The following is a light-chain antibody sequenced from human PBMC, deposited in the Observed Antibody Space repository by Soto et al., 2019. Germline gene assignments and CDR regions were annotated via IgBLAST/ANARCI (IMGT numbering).Light chain of an antibody. CDR3: QRFNYYPYT. J-gene: IGKJ2*01. V-gene: IGKV1-5*01. CDR1: QSISSW. Sequence: DIQMTQSPSTLSASVGDRVTITCRASQSISSWLTWDQHKPGKAPKVLIYHASILETGVPSRFSGSGSWTDFPLTIDSLQPDECATYFCQRFNYYPYTFGQGNKLEI. CDR2: HAS.